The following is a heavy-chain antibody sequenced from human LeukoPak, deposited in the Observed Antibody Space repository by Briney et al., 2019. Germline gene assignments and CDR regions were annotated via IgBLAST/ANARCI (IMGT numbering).Heavy chain of an antibody. D-gene: IGHD6-19*01. CDR2: INWNGGST. V-gene: IGHV3-20*04. CDR3: AGHSSGTYYYYMDV. Sequence: GGSLRLSCAASGFTFDDYGMSWVRQAPGKGLEWVSGINWNGGSTGYADSVKGRFTISRDNAKNSLYLQMNSLRAEDTALYYCAGHSSGTYYYYMDVWGKGTTVTLSS. J-gene: IGHJ6*03. CDR1: GFTFDDYG.